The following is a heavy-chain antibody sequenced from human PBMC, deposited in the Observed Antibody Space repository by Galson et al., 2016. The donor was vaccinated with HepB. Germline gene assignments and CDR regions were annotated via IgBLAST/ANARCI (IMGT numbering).Heavy chain of an antibody. CDR3: ASPKHSSSWYVFSASGGTPTYYFDY. Sequence: SLRLSCAVSGFSISSYAMNWVRQAPGKGLEWVSAFSGSAARTYYADSVKGRFTISRDSYKNTLYLQMNSLRAEDTAVYYCASPKHSSSWYVFSASGGTPTYYFDYWGQGTVVTVSS. V-gene: IGHV3-23*01. D-gene: IGHD6-13*01. J-gene: IGHJ4*02. CDR2: FSGSAART. CDR1: GFSISSYA.